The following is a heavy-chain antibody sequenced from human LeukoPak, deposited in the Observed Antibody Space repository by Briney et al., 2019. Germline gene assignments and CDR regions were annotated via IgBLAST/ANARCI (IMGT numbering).Heavy chain of an antibody. CDR1: GFTFSSYD. CDR3: ARGRTDPDY. Sequence: GGSLRLSCAASGFTFSSYDIQWVRQAPGKGLEWVAGIWYDGSNKYYVDSLKGRFTISRDNAKNTVYLQMNSLRAEDTAVYYCARGRTDPDYWGQGTLVTVSS. J-gene: IGHJ4*02. D-gene: IGHD1-1*01. CDR2: IWYDGSNK. V-gene: IGHV3-33*01.